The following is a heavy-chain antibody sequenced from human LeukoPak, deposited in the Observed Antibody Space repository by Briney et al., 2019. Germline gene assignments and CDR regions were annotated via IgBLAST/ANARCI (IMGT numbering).Heavy chain of an antibody. CDR1: GGTFSSYA. CDR3: PSSIVGATIFAY. V-gene: IGHV1-69*01. CDR2: IIPIFGTA. J-gene: IGHJ4*02. D-gene: IGHD1-26*01. Sequence: ASVKVSCKASGGTFSSYAISWVRQAPGQGLEWMGGIIPIFGTANYAQKFQGRVTITADESTSTAYMELSSLRSEDTAVYYCPSSIVGATIFAYWGQGTLVTVSS.